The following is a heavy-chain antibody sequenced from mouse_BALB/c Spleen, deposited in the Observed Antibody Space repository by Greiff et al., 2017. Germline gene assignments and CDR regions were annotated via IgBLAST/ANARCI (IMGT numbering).Heavy chain of an antibody. J-gene: IGHJ3*01. Sequence: EVKLMESGGGLVKPGGSLKLSCAASGFTFSDYYMYWVRQTPEKRLEWVATISDGGSYTYYPDSVKGRFTISRDNAKNNLYLQMSSLKSEDTAMYYCARGGNYFAYWGQGTLVTVSA. CDR3: ARGGNYFAY. CDR1: GFTFSDYY. CDR2: ISDGGSYT. V-gene: IGHV5-4*02. D-gene: IGHD2-1*01.